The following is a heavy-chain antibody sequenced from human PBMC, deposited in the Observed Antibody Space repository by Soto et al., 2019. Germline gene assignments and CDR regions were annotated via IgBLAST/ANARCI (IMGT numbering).Heavy chain of an antibody. CDR1: GYTLTSYG. CDR2: ISAYNGNT. CDR3: ARERAYYDFWSGYSEYYFAY. V-gene: IGHV1-18*01. Sequence: ASVKGSCKASGYTLTSYGSSWVRQAPGQGLEWMGWISAYNGNTNYAQKLQGRVTMTTDTSTSTAYMELRSLRSDDTAVYYCARERAYYDFWSGYSEYYFAYWGQGTLVTVSS. D-gene: IGHD3-3*01. J-gene: IGHJ4*02.